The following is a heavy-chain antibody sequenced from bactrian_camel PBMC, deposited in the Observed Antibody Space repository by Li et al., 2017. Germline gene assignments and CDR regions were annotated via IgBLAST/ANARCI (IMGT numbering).Heavy chain of an antibody. Sequence: QVQLVESGGGLVQPGGSLRLSCAASEYTASTNCMTWFRQAPGKEREGVAAIWTAGGRTDYTNSVKGRFTISHDVAKNTLYLQMNSLKPEDTAMYYCAANGGDRGCTFCGDGYCVIRSSQYNSWGQGTQVTVS. D-gene: IGHD2*01. CDR1: EYTASTNC. V-gene: IGHV3S1*01. CDR3: AANGGDRGCTFCGDGYCVIRSSQYNS. CDR2: IWTAGGRT. J-gene: IGHJ6*01.